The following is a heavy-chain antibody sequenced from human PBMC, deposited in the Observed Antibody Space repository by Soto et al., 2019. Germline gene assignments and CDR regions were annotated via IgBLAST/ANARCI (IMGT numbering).Heavy chain of an antibody. Sequence: QVQLVQSGAEVKRRGPSVKVSCQALGYTFTIYGTSWVRQAPGQGLDGLEGISGYNGNTDCAQNLQDRVHLTTDASTSSVYMELSSLRSDDTAVYYCARVDYYDSSGYYGYWGQGTLITVSS. V-gene: IGHV1-18*04. CDR2: ISGYNGNT. CDR1: GYTFTIYG. J-gene: IGHJ4*02. D-gene: IGHD3-22*01. CDR3: ARVDYYDSSGYYGY.